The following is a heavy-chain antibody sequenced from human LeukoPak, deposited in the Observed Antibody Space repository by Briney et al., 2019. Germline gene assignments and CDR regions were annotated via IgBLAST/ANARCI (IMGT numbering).Heavy chain of an antibody. D-gene: IGHD3-16*02. V-gene: IGHV1-8*02. J-gene: IGHJ4*02. Sequence: ASVKVSCKASGYTFTSYGISWVRQATGQGLEWMGWMNPNSGNTGYAQKFQGRVTMTRNTSISTAYMELSSLRSEDTAVYYCARVSFSYYDYIWGSYRSLDYWGQGTLVTVSS. CDR2: MNPNSGNT. CDR3: ARVSFSYYDYIWGSYRSLDY. CDR1: GYTFTSYG.